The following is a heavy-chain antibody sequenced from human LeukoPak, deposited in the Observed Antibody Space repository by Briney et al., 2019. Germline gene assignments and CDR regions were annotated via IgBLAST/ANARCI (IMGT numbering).Heavy chain of an antibody. CDR2: IYFSGRT. D-gene: IGHD3/OR15-3a*01. V-gene: IGHV4-39*02. CDR3: ARVRGTGYSYYFDY. CDR1: GGSISGSNYY. J-gene: IGHJ4*02. Sequence: PSETLSLTCTVSGGSISGSNYYWAWIRQPPGKGLEWIGSIYFSGRTFYNPSLESRVTISLDTSENLFSLKLSSVTAADTAVYYCARVRGTGYSYYFDYWGQGTLVTVSS.